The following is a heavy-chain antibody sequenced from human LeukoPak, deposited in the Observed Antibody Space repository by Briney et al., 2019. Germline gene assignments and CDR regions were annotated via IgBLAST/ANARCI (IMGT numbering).Heavy chain of an antibody. V-gene: IGHV3-48*04. Sequence: SGGSLRLSWAASGFTFSSYSMNWVRQAPGKGLEWVSYISSSSSTIYYADSVKGRFTISRDNAQNSLFLQMNSLRAEDTAVYYCARDSSGWSYHFDYWGQGTLVTVSS. CDR2: ISSSSSTI. J-gene: IGHJ4*02. D-gene: IGHD6-19*01. CDR3: ARDSSGWSYHFDY. CDR1: GFTFSSYS.